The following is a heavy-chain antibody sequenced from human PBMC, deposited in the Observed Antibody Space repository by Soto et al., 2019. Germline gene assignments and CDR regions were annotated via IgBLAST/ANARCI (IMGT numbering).Heavy chain of an antibody. V-gene: IGHV3-23*01. J-gene: IGHJ6*03. CDR1: GFTFSSYA. D-gene: IGHD1-1*01. CDR2: ISGSGGST. Sequence: GGSLRLSCAASGFTFSSYAMSWVRQAPGKGLEWVSAISGSGGSTYYADSVKGRFTISRDNSKNTLYLQMNSLRAEDTAVYYCAKGPGSTGTHYYYYMDVWGKGTTVTVSS. CDR3: AKGPGSTGTHYYYYMDV.